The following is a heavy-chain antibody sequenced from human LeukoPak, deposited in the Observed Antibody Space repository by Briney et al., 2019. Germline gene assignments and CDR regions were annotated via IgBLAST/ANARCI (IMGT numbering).Heavy chain of an antibody. CDR2: INPNSGGT. J-gene: IGHJ3*02. D-gene: IGHD5-18*01. Sequence: ASVKVSCKASGYTFTGYYMHWVRQAPGQGLEWMGWINPNSGGTNYAQKFQGRVTMTRDTSISTAYMELSSLRSEDTAVYYCATYTAIVAGDAFDIWGQGTMVTVSS. CDR3: ATYTAIVAGDAFDI. CDR1: GYTFTGYY. V-gene: IGHV1-2*02.